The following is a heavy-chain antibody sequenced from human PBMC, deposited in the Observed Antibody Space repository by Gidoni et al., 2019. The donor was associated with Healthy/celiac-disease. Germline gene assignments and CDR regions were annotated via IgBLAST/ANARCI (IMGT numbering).Heavy chain of an antibody. CDR3: YYLRFGATGGFWDY. J-gene: IGHJ4*02. CDR1: GFTFSSYA. V-gene: IGHV3-23*01. Sequence: EVQLLESGGGLVQPGGSLILSLSASGFTFSSYALSWVRQDPGKGLEWVSAVRGSGGNTYYADAVKGRLTISRENSKNTLYLQMNSLRAEDTAVYYCYYLRFGATGGFWDYWGQGTLVTVSS. D-gene: IGHD3-10*01. CDR2: VRGSGGNT.